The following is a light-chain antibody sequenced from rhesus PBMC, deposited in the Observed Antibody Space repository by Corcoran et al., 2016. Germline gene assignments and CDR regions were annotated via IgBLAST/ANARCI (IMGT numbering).Light chain of an antibody. CDR3: LQDYTSPWT. Sequence: DIQMTQSPSTLSASVGDRVTVTCRASQGINKELSCDQQQPGKALSLRIYSASTLQTGVSSSFSGSGARTDDTLTIRSLQPEDVASYYCLQDYTSPWTFGQGTKVEIK. CDR2: SAS. J-gene: IGKJ1*01. V-gene: IGKV1-94*01. CDR1: QGINKE.